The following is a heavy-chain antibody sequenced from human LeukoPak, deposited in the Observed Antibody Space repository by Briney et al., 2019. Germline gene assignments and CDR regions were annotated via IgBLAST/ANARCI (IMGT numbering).Heavy chain of an antibody. CDR3: ARSEGGYNFDY. Sequence: SETLSLTCTVSGGSISSGDYYWSWIRQHPGKGLEWIGYIYYSGTTYYNPSLKSRVTISVGTSKNQFSLKVSSVTAADTAVYYCARSEGGYNFDYWGQGTPVTVSS. CDR1: GGSISSGDYY. CDR2: IYYSGTT. V-gene: IGHV4-31*03. D-gene: IGHD5-24*01. J-gene: IGHJ4*02.